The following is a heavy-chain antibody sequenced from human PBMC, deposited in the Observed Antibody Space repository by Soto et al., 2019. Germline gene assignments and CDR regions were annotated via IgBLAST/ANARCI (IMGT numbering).Heavy chain of an antibody. D-gene: IGHD1-1*01. V-gene: IGHV1-69*02. CDR3: EGRTGTTFAPDAFDI. J-gene: IGHJ3*02. CDR1: GGTLSSYT. CDR2: IIPILGIA. Sequence: GASVKVSCKASGGTLSSYTISWVRQAPGQGLEWMGRIIPILGIANYAQKFQGRVTITADKSTSTAYMELSSLRSEDTAVYYCEGRTGTTFAPDAFDIWGQGTMVTVSS.